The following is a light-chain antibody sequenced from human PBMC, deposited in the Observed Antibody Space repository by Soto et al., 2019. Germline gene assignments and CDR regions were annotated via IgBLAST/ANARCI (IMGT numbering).Light chain of an antibody. J-gene: IGKJ2*01. V-gene: IGKV1-39*01. Sequence: DIQMTQSPSSLSASVGERVTITCRASQSISNYLNWYQQKPGKAPKLLIYAASSIQSGVPSRFSGSGSGTDFALAITSLQPEDFATYYCQQSYSTPRTFGQGTKLEI. CDR2: AAS. CDR3: QQSYSTPRT. CDR1: QSISNY.